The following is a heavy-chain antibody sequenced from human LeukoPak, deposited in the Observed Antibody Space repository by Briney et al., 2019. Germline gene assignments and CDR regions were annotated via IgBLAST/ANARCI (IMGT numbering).Heavy chain of an antibody. CDR2: ISSSGGYT. CDR1: GFTFSSYA. J-gene: IGHJ3*02. CDR3: AKDLREYTSSPRNAFHI. V-gene: IGHV3-23*01. D-gene: IGHD6-6*01. Sequence: GGSLRLSCAASGFTFSSYAMSWVRQAPGKGLEWVSTISSSGGYTYYANSVKGRFTISRDNSKNTLYLLLNSLRAEDTAVYYCAKDLREYTSSPRNAFHIWGQGTMVTVSS.